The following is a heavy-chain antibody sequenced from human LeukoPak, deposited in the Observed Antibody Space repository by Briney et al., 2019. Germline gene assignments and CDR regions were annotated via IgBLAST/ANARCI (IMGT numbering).Heavy chain of an antibody. CDR3: ARLDMGRAVAFDY. CDR1: GFTFSSYA. D-gene: IGHD6-19*01. V-gene: IGHV3-23*01. J-gene: IGHJ4*02. CDR2: ISGSGDAT. Sequence: GGSLRLSCAASGFTFSSYAMSWVRQAPGKGLQWVSTISGSGDATYYPDSVKGRFTISRDKSKNTLYLQMGSLRAEDTAVYYCARLDMGRAVAFDYWGQGTLVTVSS.